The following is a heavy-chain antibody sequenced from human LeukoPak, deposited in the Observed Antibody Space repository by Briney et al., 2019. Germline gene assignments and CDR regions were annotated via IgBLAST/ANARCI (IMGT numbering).Heavy chain of an antibody. V-gene: IGHV3-30*04. CDR3: ARDFMNPTVTSDY. CDR2: ISYDGSNK. J-gene: IGHJ4*02. D-gene: IGHD4-17*01. CDR1: GFTFSSYA. Sequence: GGSLRLSCAASGFTFSSYAMHWVRQAPGKGLEWVAVISYDGSNKYYADSVKGRFTISRDNSKNTLYLQMNSLRAEDTAVYYCARDFMNPTVTSDYWGQGTLVTVSS.